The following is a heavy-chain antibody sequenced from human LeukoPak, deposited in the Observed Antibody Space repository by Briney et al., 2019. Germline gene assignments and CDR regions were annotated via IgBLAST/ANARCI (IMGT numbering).Heavy chain of an antibody. J-gene: IGHJ4*02. CDR2: ISYDGSNK. D-gene: IGHD3-22*01. V-gene: IGHV3-30-3*02. Sequence: GGSLRLSCAASGFTFSSYAMHWVRQAPGKGLERVAVISYDGSNKYYADSVKGRFTISRDNSKNTLYLQMNSLRAEDTAVYYCAKNWEYYYDSSGLGDYWGQGTLVTVSS. CDR3: AKNWEYYYDSSGLGDY. CDR1: GFTFSSYA.